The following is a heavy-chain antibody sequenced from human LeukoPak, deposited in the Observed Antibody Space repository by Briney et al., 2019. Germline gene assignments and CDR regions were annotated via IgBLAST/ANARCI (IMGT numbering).Heavy chain of an antibody. J-gene: IGHJ4*02. D-gene: IGHD2-21*01. CDR3: GRRFCNSCPLDF. Sequence: GGSLRLSCVGSGFNVTTNNMYWVRQAPGKGLECVSTFLAGGLLDYADSVRDRFTISRDTSKNTLYLQMNCLSAEDTAVYYCGRRFCNSCPLDFWGQGTLVTVSS. V-gene: IGHV3-66*04. CDR1: GFNVTTNN. CDR2: FLAGGLL.